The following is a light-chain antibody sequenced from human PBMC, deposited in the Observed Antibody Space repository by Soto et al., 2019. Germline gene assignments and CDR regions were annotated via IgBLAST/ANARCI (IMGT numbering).Light chain of an antibody. CDR1: SSDVGGYNY. CDR3: SSSTSSSTRV. Sequence: QSVLTQPRSVSGSPGQSIAISCTGTSSDVGGYNYVSWYQQHPGKAPKFMIYEVSNRPSGVSNRFSGSKSGNTASLTISGLQAEAEADYYCSSSTSSSTRVFGTGTKVPV. CDR2: EVS. V-gene: IGLV2-14*01. J-gene: IGLJ1*01.